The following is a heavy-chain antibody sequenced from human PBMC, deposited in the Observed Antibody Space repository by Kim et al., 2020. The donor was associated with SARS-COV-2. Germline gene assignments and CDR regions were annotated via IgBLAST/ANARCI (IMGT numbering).Heavy chain of an antibody. CDR2: INLSTGNT. CDR1: GYTFSSYG. Sequence: ASVKVSCKPSGYTFSSYGLTWVRQAPGQGLEWMGWINLSTGNTRYAQKFQGRVTVTADTSTNTAYMDLRSLRSDDTAVYYCAREHQYSSKMDYWGQGTL. J-gene: IGHJ4*02. D-gene: IGHD6-13*01. CDR3: AREHQYSSKMDY. V-gene: IGHV1-18*01.